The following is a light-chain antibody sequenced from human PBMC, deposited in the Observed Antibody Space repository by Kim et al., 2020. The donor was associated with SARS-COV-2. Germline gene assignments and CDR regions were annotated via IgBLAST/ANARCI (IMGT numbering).Light chain of an antibody. CDR1: QSLLHSDGKTY. Sequence: DIVLTQTPLSLSVTPGQSASISCKSSQSLLHSDGKTYLYWSLQKPGQPPQLLVYEVSIRLSGVPDRFRGSGSGTDFTLKISRVEAEDVGIYYCMQSKELPYTFGQGTKLEI. J-gene: IGKJ2*01. CDR3: MQSKELPYT. V-gene: IGKV2D-29*01. CDR2: EVS.